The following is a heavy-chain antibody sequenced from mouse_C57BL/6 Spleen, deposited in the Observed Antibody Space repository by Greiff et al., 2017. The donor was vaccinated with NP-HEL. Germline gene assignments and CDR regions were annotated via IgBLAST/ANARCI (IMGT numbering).Heavy chain of an antibody. D-gene: IGHD1-1*01. CDR3: AYYCGSSYPFAD. V-gene: IGHV1-61*01. J-gene: IGHJ3*01. CDR2: IYPSDSET. CDR1: GYTFTSYW. Sequence: VQLQQPGAELVRPGSSVKLSCKASGYTFTSYWMDWVKQRPGQGLEWIGNIYPSDSETHYNQKFKDKATLTVDKSSSTAYMQLSSLTSEDSAVYYCAYYCGSSYPFADWGQGTLVTVSA.